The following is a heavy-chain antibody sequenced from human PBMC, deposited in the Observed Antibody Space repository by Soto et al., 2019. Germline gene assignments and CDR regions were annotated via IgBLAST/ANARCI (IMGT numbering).Heavy chain of an antibody. J-gene: IGHJ4*02. CDR3: PSLPTATTFDY. V-gene: IGHV3-23*01. CDR1: GFSFSRYA. CDR2: ISGSSDST. D-gene: IGHD2-2*01. Sequence: EVQLLESGGGLVQPGGSLRLSCAASGFSFSRYAMSWVRQAPGKGLEWVSGISGSSDSTYYADSVKGRFTISRDNSKNTLYLQMNSLRAEDTAVYYCPSLPTATTFDYWGQGTLVTVSS.